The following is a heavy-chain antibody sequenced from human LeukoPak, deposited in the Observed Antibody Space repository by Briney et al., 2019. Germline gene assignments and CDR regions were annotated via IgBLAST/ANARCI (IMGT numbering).Heavy chain of an antibody. CDR3: AKDQFGGSGWYYFDY. J-gene: IGHJ4*02. V-gene: IGHV3-23*01. CDR1: GFTFSSYA. D-gene: IGHD6-19*01. Sequence: GGSLRLSCAAAGFTFSSYAMSWVRQAPGKGLEWVSAISGSGGSTYYADSVKGRFTISRDNSKNTLYLQMNSLIAEDTAVYYCAKDQFGGSGWYYFDYWGQGTLVTVSS. CDR2: ISGSGGST.